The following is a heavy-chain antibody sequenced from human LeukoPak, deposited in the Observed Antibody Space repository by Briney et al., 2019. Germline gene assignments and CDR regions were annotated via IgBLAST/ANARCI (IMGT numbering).Heavy chain of an antibody. Sequence: GSLRLSCAASGLIFSNYAMSWVRQAPEKGLEWVSGISGSGGSTYYADSVKGRFTISRDNSKNTLYLQMNSLRAEDSAVYYCATRNYYDTNRYYYEYYFDYWGQGTLVTVSS. V-gene: IGHV3-23*01. J-gene: IGHJ4*02. CDR3: ATRNYYDTNRYYYEYYFDY. CDR1: GLIFSNYA. D-gene: IGHD3-22*01. CDR2: ISGSGGST.